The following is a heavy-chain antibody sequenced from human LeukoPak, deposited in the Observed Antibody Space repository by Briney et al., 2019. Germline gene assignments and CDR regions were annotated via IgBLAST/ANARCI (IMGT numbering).Heavy chain of an antibody. D-gene: IGHD4-23*01. Sequence: PGGSLRLSCAASGFTFSSYGMHWVRQAPGKRLEWVAFIRYDGSNKYYADSVKGRFTISRDNSKNTLYLQMNSLRAEDTAVYYCAHYGGRDTTEILCYWGQETLVTVSS. CDR1: GFTFSSYG. J-gene: IGHJ4*02. CDR2: IRYDGSNK. V-gene: IGHV3-30*02. CDR3: AHYGGRDTTEILCY.